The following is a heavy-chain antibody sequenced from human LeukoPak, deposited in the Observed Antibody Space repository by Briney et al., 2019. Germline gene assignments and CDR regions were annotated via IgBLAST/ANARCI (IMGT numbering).Heavy chain of an antibody. Sequence: GRSLRPSCAASGFTFSSYAMHWVRQAPGKGLEWVAVISYDGSNKYYADSVKGRFTISRDNSKNTLYLQMNSLRAEDTAVYYCAREIYDTAFDYWGQGTLVTVSS. CDR2: ISYDGSNK. CDR1: GFTFSSYA. CDR3: AREIYDTAFDY. J-gene: IGHJ4*02. V-gene: IGHV3-30-3*01. D-gene: IGHD3-9*01.